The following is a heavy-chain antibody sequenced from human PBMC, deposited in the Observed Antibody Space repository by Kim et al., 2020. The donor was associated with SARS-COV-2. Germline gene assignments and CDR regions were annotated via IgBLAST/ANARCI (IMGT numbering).Heavy chain of an antibody. CDR1: GGTFSSYA. V-gene: IGHV1-69*13. Sequence: SVKVSCKASGGTFSSYAISWVRQAPGQGLEWMGGIIPIFGTANYAQKFQGRVTITADESTSTAYMELSSLRSEDTAVYYCAREGVDGYNTLSWGQGTLVTVSS. D-gene: IGHD5-12*01. CDR3: AREGVDGYNTLS. CDR2: IIPIFGTA. J-gene: IGHJ4*02.